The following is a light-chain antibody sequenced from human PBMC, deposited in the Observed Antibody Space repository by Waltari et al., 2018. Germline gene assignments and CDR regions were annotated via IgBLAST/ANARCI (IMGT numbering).Light chain of an antibody. CDR3: QQYNNWPRT. Sequence: ETVMTQSPATLSVSPGERATLSCRASQSVNSNLAWYQQRPGQAPRLLIYGASTRATGIPARFSGSGSGTEFTLTISSLQSEDFAVYYCQQYNNWPRTFGQGTKVEI. V-gene: IGKV3-15*01. J-gene: IGKJ2*01. CDR1: QSVNSN. CDR2: GAS.